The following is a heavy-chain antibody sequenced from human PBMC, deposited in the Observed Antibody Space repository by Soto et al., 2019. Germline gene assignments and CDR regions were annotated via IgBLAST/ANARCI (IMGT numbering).Heavy chain of an antibody. Sequence: EVQLVESGGALVQPGGSLRLSCAVSGFPFSSYWMHWVRQAPGEGLVWVSRIKTDGSSTGYADSVKGRFTISRDNAKNTMYLKMNSLRAEDTAVYHCARGGVGHYEFDYGGQGTLVTVPS. CDR3: ARGGVGHYEFDY. CDR1: GFPFSSYW. D-gene: IGHD4-17*01. V-gene: IGHV3-74*01. CDR2: IKTDGSST. J-gene: IGHJ4*02.